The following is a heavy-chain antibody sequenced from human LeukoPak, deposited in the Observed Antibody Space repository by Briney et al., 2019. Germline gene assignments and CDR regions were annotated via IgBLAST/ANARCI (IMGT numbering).Heavy chain of an antibody. CDR1: DFTVSSNS. V-gene: IGHV3-21*01. CDR2: ISGSTKYI. CDR3: ARDRASSWPFDY. J-gene: IGHJ4*02. Sequence: KTGGSLRLSCAASDFTVSSNSMSWVRQAPGKGLEWVSSISGSTKYIYYADSLKGRFTISRDNAKNSLYLEMNSLRAEDTAVYYCARDRASSWPFDYWGQGTLVTVSS. D-gene: IGHD6-13*01.